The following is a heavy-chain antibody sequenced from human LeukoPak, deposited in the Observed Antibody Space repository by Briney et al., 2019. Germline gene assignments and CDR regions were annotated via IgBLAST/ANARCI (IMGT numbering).Heavy chain of an antibody. D-gene: IGHD6-19*01. CDR2: ISWNSGSI. V-gene: IGHV3-9*03. CDR1: GFTFDDYA. J-gene: IGHJ4*02. CDR3: AKGSSGWYKVPFEY. Sequence: GGSLRLSCAASGFTFDDYAMHWVRQAPGKGLEWVSGISWNSGSIGYADSVKGRFTISRDNAKNSLYLQMNSLRAEDMALYYCAKGSSGWYKVPFEYWGQGTLVTVSS.